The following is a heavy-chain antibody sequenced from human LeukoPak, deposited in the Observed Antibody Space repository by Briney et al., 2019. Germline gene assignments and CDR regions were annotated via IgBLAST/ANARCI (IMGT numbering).Heavy chain of an antibody. V-gene: IGHV3-11*04. CDR2: ISSSGSTI. J-gene: IGHJ4*02. CDR3: ARLQRPNYYDSSGADRYFDY. CDR1: GFTFSDYY. Sequence: SGGSLRLSCAASGFTFSDYYMSWIRQAPGKGLEWVSYISSSGSTIYYADSVKGRFTISRDNAKNSLYLQMDSLRAEDSAVYYCARLQRPNYYDSSGADRYFDYWGQGTLVTVSS. D-gene: IGHD3-22*01.